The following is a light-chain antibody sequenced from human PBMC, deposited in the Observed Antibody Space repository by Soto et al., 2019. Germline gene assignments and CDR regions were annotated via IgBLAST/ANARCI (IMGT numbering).Light chain of an antibody. V-gene: IGLV2-14*03. CDR1: SSDVGGFNS. Sequence: QCDLTQPASVKGAAVRCLSISCTGTSSDVGGFNSVSWYQLRPGTAPKLILYDVVDRPSGVSYRFSGSKSGNTASLTISGLQAADEADYFCSSYTSTMTNVFGSGTKVTVL. CDR2: DVV. J-gene: IGLJ1*01. CDR3: SSYTSTMTNV.